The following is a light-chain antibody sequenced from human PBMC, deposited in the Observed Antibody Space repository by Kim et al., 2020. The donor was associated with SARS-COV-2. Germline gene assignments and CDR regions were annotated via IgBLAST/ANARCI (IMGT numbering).Light chain of an antibody. J-gene: IGKJ2*01. Sequence: EVVMTQSPDILSVSPGEGATLSCRASQSVRTNLAWYQHTPGQPPRLLISDASTRAPGIPDRFSGGGSETEFTLSISSLQSEDFAVYYCQHYSDWPQFGQGTKLEI. V-gene: IGKV3-15*01. CDR3: QHYSDWPQ. CDR2: DAS. CDR1: QSVRTN.